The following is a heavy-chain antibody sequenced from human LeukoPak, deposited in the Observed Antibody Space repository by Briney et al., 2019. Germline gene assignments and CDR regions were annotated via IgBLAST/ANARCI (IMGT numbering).Heavy chain of an antibody. Sequence: GGSLRLSCAASGFTFSSYGMHWVRQAPGKGLEWVAVISYDGSNKYYADSVKGRFTISRDNSKNTLYLQMNSLRAEDTAVYYCAKGYCTNGVCSLDYWGQGTLVTVSS. D-gene: IGHD2-8*01. CDR2: ISYDGSNK. CDR1: GFTFSSYG. J-gene: IGHJ4*02. V-gene: IGHV3-30*18. CDR3: AKGYCTNGVCSLDY.